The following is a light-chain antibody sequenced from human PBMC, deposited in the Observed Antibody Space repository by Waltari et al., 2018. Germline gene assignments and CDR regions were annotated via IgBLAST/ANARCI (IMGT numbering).Light chain of an antibody. Sequence: DIQMTQSPSSLSASVGDRVTITCRASQGISSYLAWYQQKPGKAPTLLIYKASTLQSGVPSRFSGSGSGTDFTLTISSLQPEDFAIYYCQQHNNNPLTFGGGTKVEIK. CDR1: QGISSY. CDR2: KAS. J-gene: IGKJ4*01. CDR3: QQHNNNPLT. V-gene: IGKV1-9*01.